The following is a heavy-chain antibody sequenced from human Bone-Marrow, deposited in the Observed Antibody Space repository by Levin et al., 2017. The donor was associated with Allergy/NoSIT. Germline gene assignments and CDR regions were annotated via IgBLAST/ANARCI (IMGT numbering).Heavy chain of an antibody. CDR1: GGSISGYH. CDR2: ISYSGST. CDR3: ARGVIVATRDYYSYYMDV. D-gene: IGHD2-15*01. Sequence: PSETLSLTCAVSGGSISGYHWSWIRQPPGKGLQWIGYISYSGSTNYNPSLESRVTISVDTSKRQFSLKVNSVTAADTAVYYCARGVIVATRDYYSYYMDVWGNGTTVTVSS. J-gene: IGHJ6*03. V-gene: IGHV4-59*01.